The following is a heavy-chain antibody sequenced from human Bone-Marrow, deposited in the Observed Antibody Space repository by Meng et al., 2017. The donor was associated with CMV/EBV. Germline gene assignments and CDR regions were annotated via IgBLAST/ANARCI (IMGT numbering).Heavy chain of an antibody. D-gene: IGHD4-23*01. Sequence: ASVKVSCKASGYTFTGYYMHWVRQAPGQGLEWMGWINPNSGGTNYAQKFQGRVTMTRDTSISTAYMELSRLRSDDTAVYYCARGAYYGGNSKVFSYWGQGKLVTVSS. CDR3: ARGAYYGGNSKVFSY. V-gene: IGHV1-2*02. J-gene: IGHJ4*02. CDR2: INPNSGGT. CDR1: GYTFTGYY.